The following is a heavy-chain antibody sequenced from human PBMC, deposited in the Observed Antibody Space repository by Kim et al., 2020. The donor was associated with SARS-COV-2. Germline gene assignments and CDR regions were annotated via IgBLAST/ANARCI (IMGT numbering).Heavy chain of an antibody. V-gene: IGHV4-59*01. Sequence: SETLSLTCTVSGGSISSYYWSWIRQPPGKGLEWIGYIYYSGSTNYNPSLKSRVTISVDTSKNQFSLKLSSVTAADTAVYYCARLRLGELSSHPLNYYYYYGMDVWGQGTTVTVSS. J-gene: IGHJ6*02. D-gene: IGHD3-16*02. CDR3: ARLRLGELSSHPLNYYYYYGMDV. CDR2: IYYSGST. CDR1: GGSISSYY.